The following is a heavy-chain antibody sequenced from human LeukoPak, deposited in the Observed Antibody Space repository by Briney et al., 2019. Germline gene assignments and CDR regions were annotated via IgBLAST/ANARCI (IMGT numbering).Heavy chain of an antibody. CDR3: ARGKGITMIVAH. Sequence: ASVKVSCKASGYTFTGSYIHWVRQAPGQGLEWMGWINPNSGGTNYAQKFQGRVTMNRDTSISTAYMELSRLRSDDTAVYYCARGKGITMIVAHWGQGTLVTVSS. CDR2: INPNSGGT. CDR1: GYTFTGSY. D-gene: IGHD3-22*01. V-gene: IGHV1-2*02. J-gene: IGHJ4*02.